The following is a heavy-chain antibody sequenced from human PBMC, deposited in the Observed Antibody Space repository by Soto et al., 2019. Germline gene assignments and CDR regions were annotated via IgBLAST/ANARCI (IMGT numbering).Heavy chain of an antibody. D-gene: IGHD4-17*01. J-gene: IGHJ6*03. CDR3: ARETTVPRYYYYMDV. V-gene: IGHV4-59*01. Sequence: SETLSLTCTVSGGSISSYYWSWIRQPPGKGLEWIGYIYYSGSTNYNPSLKSRVTISVDTSKNQFSLKLSSVTAADTAVYYCARETTVPRYYYYMDVWGKGTTVTVSS. CDR2: IYYSGST. CDR1: GGSISSYY.